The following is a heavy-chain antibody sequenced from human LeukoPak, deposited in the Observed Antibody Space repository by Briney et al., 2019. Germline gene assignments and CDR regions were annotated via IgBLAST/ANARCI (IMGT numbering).Heavy chain of an antibody. CDR2: INPSGGDT. D-gene: IGHD5-24*01. V-gene: IGHV1-46*01. CDR3: ARDVAREFDY. CDR1: GYAFTSYY. Sequence: ASVKVSCKTSGYAFTSYYMHWVRQAPGQGLEWMGIINPSGGDTSFAQKFQGRVTMTRDRSTSTVYMELSSLRSEDTAVYYCARDVAREFDYWGQGSLVTVSS. J-gene: IGHJ4*02.